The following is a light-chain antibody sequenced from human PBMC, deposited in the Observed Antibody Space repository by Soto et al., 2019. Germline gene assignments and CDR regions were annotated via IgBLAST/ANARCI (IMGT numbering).Light chain of an antibody. J-gene: IGLJ1*01. Sequence: QSALTQPHSVSGSPGQSVTIYCTGTSSDVGGYNYVSWYQQHPGKAPKLMIYDVSKRPSGVPDRFSGSNSGNTASLTISGLQAEDEADYYCCSYAGSYTFGVFGTGTKLTVL. CDR1: SSDVGGYNY. CDR2: DVS. CDR3: CSYAGSYTFGV. V-gene: IGLV2-11*01.